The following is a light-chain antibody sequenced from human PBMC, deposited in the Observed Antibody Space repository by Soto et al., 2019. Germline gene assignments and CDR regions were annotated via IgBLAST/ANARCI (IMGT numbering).Light chain of an antibody. J-gene: IGLJ2*01. CDR2: EVN. CDR3: CSSAGSVNFVV. CDR1: SSDVGSYDA. Sequence: QSALAQPASVSGSPGQSITISCTGTSSDVGSYDAVSWYQHHPGKAPKLMIYEVNKRPSGVSDLFSGSKSGNTASLTISGPQAEDEADYFCCSSAGSVNFVVFGGGTKLTVL. V-gene: IGLV2-23*02.